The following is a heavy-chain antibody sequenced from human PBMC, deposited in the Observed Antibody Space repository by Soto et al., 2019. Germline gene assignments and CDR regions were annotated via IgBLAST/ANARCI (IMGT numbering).Heavy chain of an antibody. J-gene: IGHJ3*02. CDR1: GDSITSGNYY. CDR2: IHHSGNT. D-gene: IGHD3-9*01. V-gene: IGHV4-31*03. Sequence: QVQLQESGPGLVKPSQTLSLTCIVSGDSITSGNYYWSWIRQDPGKGREWIGYIHHSGNTYYIPSLNSRLSLSMDTSKNQFSLQLSSVTAADTALYYCARPNYDIFTGLSGFDIWGQGTMVTVSS. CDR3: ARPNYDIFTGLSGFDI.